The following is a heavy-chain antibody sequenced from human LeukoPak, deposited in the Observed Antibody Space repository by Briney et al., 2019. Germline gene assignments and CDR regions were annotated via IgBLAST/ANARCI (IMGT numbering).Heavy chain of an antibody. CDR1: GGTFSSYA. V-gene: IGHV1-69*01. J-gene: IGHJ5*02. CDR2: IIPIFGTA. Sequence: ASVKVSCKASGGTFSSYAISWVRQAPGQGLEWMGGIIPIFGTANYAQKFQGRVTITADESTSTAYMELSSLRSEDTAVYYCARDHAYCGGDCYNWFDPWGQGTLVTVFS. CDR3: ARDHAYCGGDCYNWFDP. D-gene: IGHD2-21*02.